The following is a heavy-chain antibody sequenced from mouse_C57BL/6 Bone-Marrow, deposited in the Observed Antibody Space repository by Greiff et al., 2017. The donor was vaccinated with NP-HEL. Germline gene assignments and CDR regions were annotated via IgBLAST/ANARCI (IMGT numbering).Heavy chain of an antibody. Sequence: EVQLVESGGGLVKPGGSLKLSCAASGFTFSDYGMHWVRQAPEKGLEWVAYISSGSSTNYYADTVKGRFTISRDNAKNTLFLQMTSLRSEDTAMYYCARGSKDFDYWGQGTTLTVAS. J-gene: IGHJ2*01. CDR3: ARGSKDFDY. CDR2: ISSGSSTN. V-gene: IGHV5-17*01. CDR1: GFTFSDYG. D-gene: IGHD1-1*01.